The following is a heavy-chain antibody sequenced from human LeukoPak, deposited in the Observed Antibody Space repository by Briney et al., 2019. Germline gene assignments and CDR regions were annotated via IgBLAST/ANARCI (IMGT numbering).Heavy chain of an antibody. CDR1: GFTVSTNY. V-gene: IGHV3-53*01. CDR3: ARDGLVQYFDY. Sequence: GGSLRLSCAASGFTVSTNYMSGVRQAPGKGLEWVSVIYTGGNTYYADSVKGRFTISRDNSKNTLYLQMNSLRAEDTAVYYCARDGLVQYFDYWGQGTLVTVSS. J-gene: IGHJ4*02. D-gene: IGHD3-3*01. CDR2: IYTGGNT.